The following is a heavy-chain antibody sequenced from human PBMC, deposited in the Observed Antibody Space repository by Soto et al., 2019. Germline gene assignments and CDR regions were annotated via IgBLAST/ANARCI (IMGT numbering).Heavy chain of an antibody. J-gene: IGHJ5*02. V-gene: IGHV5-51*01. D-gene: IGHD2-2*01. CDR2: IYPGDSDT. Sequence: PGESLKISCKGSGYSFTSYWIGWVRQMPGKGLEWMGIIYPGDSDTRYSPSFQGQVTISADKSISTAYLQWSSLKASDTAMYYCARGYQLPPRFRTHNWFDPWGQGTLVTVSS. CDR1: GYSFTSYW. CDR3: ARGYQLPPRFRTHNWFDP.